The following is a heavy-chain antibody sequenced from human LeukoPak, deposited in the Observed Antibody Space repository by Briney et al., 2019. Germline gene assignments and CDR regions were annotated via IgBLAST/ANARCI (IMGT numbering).Heavy chain of an antibody. V-gene: IGHV3-15*01. J-gene: IGHJ6*02. CDR2: LKSKTEGGTT. D-gene: IGHD2-2*01. CDR1: GFTFSNAR. Sequence: GGSLRLFCAASGFTFSNARMSWVRQAPGKGLEGVGRLKSKTEGGTTDYAAPVKGRFTISRDDSKNTLYLQMNSLKTEDTAVYYCTSHCSSTSCYGMDVWGQGTTVTVSS. CDR3: TSHCSSTSCYGMDV.